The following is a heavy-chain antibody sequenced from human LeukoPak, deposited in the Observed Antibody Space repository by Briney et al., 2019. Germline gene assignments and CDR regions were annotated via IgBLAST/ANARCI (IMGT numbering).Heavy chain of an antibody. V-gene: IGHV4-31*03. D-gene: IGHD1-14*01. Sequence: SETLSLTCTISGGSISSGGYYWSWIRQHPGKGLEWIGYIYYSGSTYYNPSLKSRVTISVDTSKNQFSLKLSSVTAADTAVYYCAREYIQNYYYGMDVWGQGTTVTVSS. CDR3: AREYIQNYYYGMDV. CDR1: GGSISSGGYY. CDR2: IYYSGST. J-gene: IGHJ6*02.